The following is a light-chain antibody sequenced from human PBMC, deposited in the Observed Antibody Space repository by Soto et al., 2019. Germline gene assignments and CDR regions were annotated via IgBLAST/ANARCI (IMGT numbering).Light chain of an antibody. Sequence: QPASVSGSPGQSITISCTGISSDVGGYNYVSWYQQHPGKAPKLMIYDVTNRPSGVSNRFSGSNSGNTASLTISGLQAEDEADYYCSSYTSSSILYVFGTGTKLTVL. V-gene: IGLV2-14*01. CDR3: SSYTSSSILYV. CDR1: SSDVGGYNY. CDR2: DVT. J-gene: IGLJ1*01.